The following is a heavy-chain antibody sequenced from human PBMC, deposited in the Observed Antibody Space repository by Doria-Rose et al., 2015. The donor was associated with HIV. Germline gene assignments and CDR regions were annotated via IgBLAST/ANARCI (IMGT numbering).Heavy chain of an antibody. CDR2: TYYTGTS. D-gene: IGHD3-3*01. V-gene: IGHV4-31*03. Sequence: QVQLQESGPGLVKPSETLSLTCSVSGASVSSRGYYWNWIRPVPGKGLESLGYTYYTGTSDYSPSLKSRLNMAVDTSKNQFSLKLSFVTVADTAVYYCARMGSYRELDYWGQGALAIVSA. J-gene: IGHJ4*02. CDR3: ARMGSYRELDY. CDR1: GASVSSRGYY.